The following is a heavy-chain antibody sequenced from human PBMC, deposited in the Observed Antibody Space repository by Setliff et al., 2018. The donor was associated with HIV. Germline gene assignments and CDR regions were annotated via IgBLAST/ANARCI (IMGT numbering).Heavy chain of an antibody. Sequence: KPSETLSLTCAVYGGSFSGYYWSWIRQPPGKGLEWIGLMHVSRETNYNPSLESRVTISMDTSKNQFSLKLSSVTAADTALYYCARSPSNHMTEAGKKKTYYYYYMDVWGKGTTVTVSS. CDR3: ARSPSNHMTEAGKKKTYYYYYMDV. CDR2: MHVSRET. CDR1: GGSFSGYY. V-gene: IGHV4-34*01. J-gene: IGHJ6*03. D-gene: IGHD6-13*01.